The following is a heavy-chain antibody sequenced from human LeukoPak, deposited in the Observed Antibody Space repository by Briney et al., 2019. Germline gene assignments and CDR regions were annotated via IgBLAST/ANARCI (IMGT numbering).Heavy chain of an antibody. CDR3: ARANNWNYPYYFDY. D-gene: IGHD1-7*01. Sequence: GGSLRLSCAASGFTFSNCYISWIRQAPGKGLEWVSYISSSAITMYYADSVKGRFTISRDNAKNSLYLQMNSLRAEDTAVYYCARANNWNYPYYFDYWGQGTLVTVSS. J-gene: IGHJ4*02. V-gene: IGHV3-11*01. CDR1: GFTFSNCY. CDR2: ISSSAITM.